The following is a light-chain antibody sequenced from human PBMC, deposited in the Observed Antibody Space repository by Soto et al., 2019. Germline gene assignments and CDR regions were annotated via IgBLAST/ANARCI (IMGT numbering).Light chain of an antibody. CDR1: QSVSSNY. CDR2: GAS. J-gene: IGKJ4*01. CDR3: QQYGSSPALT. V-gene: IGKV3-20*01. Sequence: DIVLTQSPGTLSLSPGERATLSGRASQSVSSNYLAWYQHRAGQAPRLLIYGASTRATGIPDRFSGSGSGTDFTLTISRLEPEDFAVYYCQQYGSSPALTLGGGTKVDIK.